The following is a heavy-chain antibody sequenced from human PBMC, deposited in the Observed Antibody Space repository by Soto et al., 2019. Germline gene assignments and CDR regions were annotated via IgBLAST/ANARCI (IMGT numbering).Heavy chain of an antibody. CDR1: SGSISSTNW. CDR2: TDLSGSA. D-gene: IGHD6-19*01. CDR3: AREMAVAGIYNAALDI. Sequence: QVQLQESGPGLVKPSGTLSLICAVSSGSISSTNWWSWVRQLPGKGLEWIGETDLSGSAAYNPSLKSRVTISVDKSKNQLSLHLTSVTAADTAVYHCAREMAVAGIYNAALDIWGPGTRVTVSS. J-gene: IGHJ3*02. V-gene: IGHV4-4*02.